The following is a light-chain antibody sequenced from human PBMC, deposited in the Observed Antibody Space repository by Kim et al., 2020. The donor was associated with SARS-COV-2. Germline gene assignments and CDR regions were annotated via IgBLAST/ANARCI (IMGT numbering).Light chain of an antibody. Sequence: GQSVTISCTGTRSDVGGYNYVSWYQQHPGKAPKLMIYEVSKRPSGVPDRFSGSKSGNTASLTVSGLQAEDEADYYCSSYAGSNIWVFGGGTQLTVL. CDR2: EVS. CDR3: SSYAGSNIWV. J-gene: IGLJ3*02. V-gene: IGLV2-8*01. CDR1: RSDVGGYNY.